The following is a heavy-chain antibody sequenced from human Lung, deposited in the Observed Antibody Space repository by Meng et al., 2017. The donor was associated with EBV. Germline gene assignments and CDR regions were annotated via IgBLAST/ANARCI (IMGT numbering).Heavy chain of an antibody. CDR1: GYSFTTYA. CDR2: ITPSSGGT. D-gene: IGHD7-27*01. V-gene: IGHV1-2*02. J-gene: IGHJ4*02. Sequence: QVQLVQSGAEVKKPGASVKVSCKASGYSFTTYAMHWVCQAPGQRLEWMGWITPSSGGTTYAQKFQGRVTMTRDTSISTAYMELSSLRSDDAAIYYCVRANLGSADYWGQGTLVTVSS. CDR3: VRANLGSADY.